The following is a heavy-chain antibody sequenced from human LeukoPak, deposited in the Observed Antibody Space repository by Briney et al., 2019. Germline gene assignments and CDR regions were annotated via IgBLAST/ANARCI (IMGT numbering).Heavy chain of an antibody. V-gene: IGHV4-39*07. D-gene: IGHD2-15*01. CDR2: IYYSGTT. CDR1: GGSISSSGYY. J-gene: IGHJ4*02. Sequence: SETLSLTCTVSGGSISSSGYYWGWIRQPPGKGLEWIGIIYYSGTTYYSPSLKSRVTISIDTSKNQFSLKLTSVTAADTAVYFCARNFPGVGCSGGSCYDYWGQGTLVTVSS. CDR3: ARNFPGVGCSGGSCYDY.